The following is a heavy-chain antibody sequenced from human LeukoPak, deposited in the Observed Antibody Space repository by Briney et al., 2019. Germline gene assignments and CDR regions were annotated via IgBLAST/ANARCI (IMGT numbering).Heavy chain of an antibody. Sequence: PGGSLRLSCAASGFTFSNYEMNWVRQAPGKGLEWVSTISGSGSNTYFVDSVKGRFTISRDNSKNTLYLQMNSLRAEDTAVYYCAKRSYGYCDYWGQGTLVTVSS. CDR3: AKRSYGYCDY. J-gene: IGHJ4*02. D-gene: IGHD5-18*01. CDR1: GFTFSNYE. CDR2: ISGSGSNT. V-gene: IGHV3-23*01.